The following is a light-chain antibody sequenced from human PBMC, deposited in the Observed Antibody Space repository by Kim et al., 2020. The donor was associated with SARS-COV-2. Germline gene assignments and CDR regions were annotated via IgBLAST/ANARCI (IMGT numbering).Light chain of an antibody. CDR2: SNN. CDR3: AAWDDRLSGRYV. J-gene: IGLJ1*01. CDR1: SSNSGSNY. Sequence: HRDDSACSGRSSNSGSNYVYWYRPLPVTAPKLPIDSNNQRPYGVPGRFSGSKSGTSGSLAISGLRSEDEADYYCAAWDDRLSGRYVFGTGTKVTVL. V-gene: IGLV1-47*02.